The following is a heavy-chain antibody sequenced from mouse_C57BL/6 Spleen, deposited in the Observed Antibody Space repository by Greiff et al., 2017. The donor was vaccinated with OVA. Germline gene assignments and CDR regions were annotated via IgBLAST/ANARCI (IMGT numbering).Heavy chain of an antibody. J-gene: IGHJ4*01. CDR2: INPSTGGT. CDR1: GYSFTGYY. CDR3: ARLRYDGYYAMDY. Sequence: VQLKQSGPELVKPGASVKISCKASGYSFTGYYMNWVKQSPEKSLEGIGEINPSTGGTTYTQKFKAKATLTADKSSSTAYMQLKSLASEYSADYYCARLRYDGYYAMDYWGQGTSVTVSS. V-gene: IGHV1-42*01. D-gene: IGHD2-14*01.